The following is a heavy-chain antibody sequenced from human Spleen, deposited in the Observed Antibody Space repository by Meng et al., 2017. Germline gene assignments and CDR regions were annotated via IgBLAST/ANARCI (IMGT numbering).Heavy chain of an antibody. Sequence: QGQLQQWGEGLLKPSETLPLTCAGYGGSFSGYYWSWIRQPPGKGLEWIGEINHSGSTNYNPSLKSRVTISVDTSKNQFSLKLTSVTAADTAVYYCARGEGRQQLIRRPRFDPWGQGALVTVSS. J-gene: IGHJ5*02. CDR3: ARGEGRQQLIRRPRFDP. V-gene: IGHV4-34*01. D-gene: IGHD1-1*01. CDR1: GGSFSGYY. CDR2: INHSGST.